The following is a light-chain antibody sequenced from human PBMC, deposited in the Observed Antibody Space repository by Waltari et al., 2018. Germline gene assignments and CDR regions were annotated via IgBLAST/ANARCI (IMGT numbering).Light chain of an antibody. CDR3: HHYGSSPQT. Sequence: ALTQSPDTLSLSPGERATLSCRASENLNSSFVAWYHQKPGQAPRLLISGTSRRATGIQDRFSGSGSGTDFTLTISRLEPEDFAVYYCHHYGSSPQTFGHGTKVEI. V-gene: IGKV3-20*01. CDR1: ENLNSSF. J-gene: IGKJ1*01. CDR2: GTS.